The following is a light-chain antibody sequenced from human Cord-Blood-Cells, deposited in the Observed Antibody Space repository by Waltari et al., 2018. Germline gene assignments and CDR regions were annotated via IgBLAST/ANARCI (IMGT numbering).Light chain of an antibody. J-gene: IGKJ4*01. Sequence: DIQMTQSPSSLSASVGDRVTITCRASQSISSYLNWYQQKPGKAPKLLIYAASSFQSGVPSRFSGSGSGTDFTLTISSLQPEDFATYYCQQSYSTPGFGGGTKVEIK. CDR1: QSISSY. CDR2: AAS. CDR3: QQSYSTPG. V-gene: IGKV1-39*01.